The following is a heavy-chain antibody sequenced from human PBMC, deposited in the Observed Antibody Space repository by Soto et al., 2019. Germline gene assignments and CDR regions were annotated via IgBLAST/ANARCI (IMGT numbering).Heavy chain of an antibody. J-gene: IGHJ5*02. CDR3: ARDLQLGLLVGFWSGYYTEWFDP. Sequence: GASVKVSCKASGYTFTSYGISWVRQAPGQGVEGVGWISAYNGNTNYAQKLQGRVTMTTDTSTSTAYMELRSLRSDDTAVYYCARDLQLGLLVGFWSGYYTEWFDPWGQGTLVTVSS. CDR1: GYTFTSYG. CDR2: ISAYNGNT. D-gene: IGHD3-3*01. V-gene: IGHV1-18*01.